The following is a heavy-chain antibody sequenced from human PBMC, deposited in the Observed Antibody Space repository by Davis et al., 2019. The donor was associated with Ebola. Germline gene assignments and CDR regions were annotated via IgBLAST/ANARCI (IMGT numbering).Heavy chain of an antibody. D-gene: IGHD3-10*01. CDR1: GGSISSITYY. J-gene: IGHJ4*02. CDR3: ARQSTTSSYYSSRTLDYFDF. CDR2: IYYSGNT. V-gene: IGHV4-39*01. Sequence: SETLSLTCSVSGGSISSITYYWGWIRQPPGKGLEWIGSIYYSGNTYYNPSLKSRVTMSVDTSRDHFSLNLNSVTAADTAVYYCARQSTTSSYYSSRTLDYFDFWGQGTLLTVSS.